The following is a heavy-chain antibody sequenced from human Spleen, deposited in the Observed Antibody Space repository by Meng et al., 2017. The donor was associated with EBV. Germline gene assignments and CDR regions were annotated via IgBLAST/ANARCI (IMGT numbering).Heavy chain of an antibody. D-gene: IGHD1-14*01. CDR3: ARDLSGRFDP. Sequence: VRWVGWGGGCVQPGRSLLFSRATLGITLSGYGMFWVRKAPGKGPEWLAIIPSDGGHIHYEDSVKGRFTISRDDSQNTLYLQMNSLRGEDTAVYYCARDLSGRFDPWGQGTLVTVSS. CDR2: IPSDGGHI. CDR1: GITLSGYG. J-gene: IGHJ5*02. V-gene: IGHV3-30*03.